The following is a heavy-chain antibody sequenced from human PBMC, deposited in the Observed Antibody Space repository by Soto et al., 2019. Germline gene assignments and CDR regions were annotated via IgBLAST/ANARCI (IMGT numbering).Heavy chain of an antibody. V-gene: IGHV3-23*01. J-gene: IGHJ6*02. CDR1: GFTFTSYA. Sequence: GGSLRLSCAASGFTFTSYAMSWVRQAPGKGLEWVSAIGGSTGSTYYADSVKGRFTISRDISKNTTYLQMNSLRAEDTAVYYCAKGGPAAYYYGMDVWGQGTTVTVSS. D-gene: IGHD6-25*01. CDR2: IGGSTGST. CDR3: AKGGPAAYYYGMDV.